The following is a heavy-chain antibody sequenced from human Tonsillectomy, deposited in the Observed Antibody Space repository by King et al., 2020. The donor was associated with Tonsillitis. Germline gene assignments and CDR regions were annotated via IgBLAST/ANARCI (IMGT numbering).Heavy chain of an antibody. V-gene: IGHV3-33*05. CDR1: GFTFSSYG. CDR3: ARDPDYGGKSGFDY. J-gene: IGHJ4*02. CDR2: ISYDGRIK. D-gene: IGHD4-23*01. Sequence: VQLVESGGGVVQPGRSLRLSCAASGFTFSSYGVHWVRQAPGKGLEWVAVISYDGRIKYYADSVVGRFTISRDNSKNTLSLQMNFLRAEDTAVYYCARDPDYGGKSGFDYWGQGTLVTVSS.